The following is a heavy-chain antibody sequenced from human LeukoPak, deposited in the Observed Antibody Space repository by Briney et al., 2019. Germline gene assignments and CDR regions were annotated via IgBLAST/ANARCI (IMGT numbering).Heavy chain of an antibody. CDR3: ARGWILWFGESSGGFDY. CDR1: GFTFSSYS. J-gene: IGHJ4*02. D-gene: IGHD3-10*01. Sequence: TGGSLRLSCAASGFTFSSYSMNWVRQAPGKGLEWVSSISSSSSYLYYADSVKGRFTISRDNAKNSLYLQMNSLRAEDTAVYYCARGWILWFGESSGGFDYWGQGTLVTVSS. V-gene: IGHV3-21*01. CDR2: ISSSSSYL.